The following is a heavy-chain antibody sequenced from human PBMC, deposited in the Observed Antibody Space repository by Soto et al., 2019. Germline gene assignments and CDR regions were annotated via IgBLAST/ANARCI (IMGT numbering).Heavy chain of an antibody. V-gene: IGHV2-26*01. CDR3: ARTIAVAGRDGFDI. J-gene: IGHJ3*02. D-gene: IGHD6-19*01. Sequence: QVTLKESGPVLMNPTETLTLTCTVSGFSLSHPRMGVSWIRQPPGKALEWLAHISSNDEKSYSTSLKTRLTISKDTSKSQVVLTMTNLDPVDTATYYCARTIAVAGRDGFDIWGQGTMVTVSS. CDR2: ISSNDEK. CDR1: GFSLSHPRMG.